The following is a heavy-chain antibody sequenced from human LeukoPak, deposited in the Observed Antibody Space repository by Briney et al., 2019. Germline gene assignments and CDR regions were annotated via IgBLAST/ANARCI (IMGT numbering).Heavy chain of an antibody. CDR2: IYYSGST. CDR3: ARARYGSGTVSDY. D-gene: IGHD3-10*01. Sequence: SETLSLTCTVSGGSISSYYWSWIRQPPGKGLEWIGYIYYSGSTNYNPSLKSRVTISVDTSKKQFSLKLSSVTAADTAVYYCARARYGSGTVSDYWGQGTLVTVSS. V-gene: IGHV4-59*01. CDR1: GGSISSYY. J-gene: IGHJ4*02.